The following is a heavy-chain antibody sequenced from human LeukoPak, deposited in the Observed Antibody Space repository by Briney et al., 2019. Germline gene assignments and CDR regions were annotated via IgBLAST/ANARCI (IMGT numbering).Heavy chain of an antibody. V-gene: IGHV4-30-2*01. CDR3: ARDNDVSSAFDI. Sequence: SQTLSLTCAVPGGSISSGGYSWSWIRQPPGKGLDWIGYISHSGSTYYNPSLKSRVTISVDRSKNQFSLKLTSVTAADTAVYYCARDNDVSSAFDIWGQGTMVTVSS. J-gene: IGHJ3*02. CDR2: ISHSGST. D-gene: IGHD1-1*01. CDR1: GGSISSGGYS.